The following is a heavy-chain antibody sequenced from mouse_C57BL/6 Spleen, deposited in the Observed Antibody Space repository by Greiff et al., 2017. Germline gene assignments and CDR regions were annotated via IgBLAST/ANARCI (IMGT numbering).Heavy chain of an antibody. V-gene: IGHV1-15*01. CDR3: MSGPAMDY. D-gene: IGHD4-1*01. J-gene: IGHJ4*01. CDR1: GYTFTDYE. Sequence: VQLQQSGAELVRPGASVTLSCKASGYTFTDYEMHWVKQTPVHGLEWIGAIDPETGGTAYNQKFKGKAILTADKSSSTAYMELRSLTSEDSAVYYCMSGPAMDYWGQGTSATVSS. CDR2: IDPETGGT.